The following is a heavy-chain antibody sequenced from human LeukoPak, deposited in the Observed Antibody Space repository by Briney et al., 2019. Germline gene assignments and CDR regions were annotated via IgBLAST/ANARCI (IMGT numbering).Heavy chain of an antibody. Sequence: PGGSLRLSCAASRFTFSGSAMHWVRQASGKGLEWVGRIRSKANSYATAYAASVKGRFTISRDDSKNTAYLQMNSLKTEDTAVYYCTSSYDSSGYQRYFDYWGQGTLVTVSS. D-gene: IGHD3-22*01. CDR2: IRSKANSYAT. V-gene: IGHV3-73*01. CDR3: TSSYDSSGYQRYFDY. J-gene: IGHJ4*02. CDR1: RFTFSGSA.